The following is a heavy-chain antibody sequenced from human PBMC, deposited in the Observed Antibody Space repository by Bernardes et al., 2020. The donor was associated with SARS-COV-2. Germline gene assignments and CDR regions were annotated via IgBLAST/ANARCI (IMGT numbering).Heavy chain of an antibody. CDR2: ITSSSSTI. CDR3: ARESSVVLYYFDY. J-gene: IGHJ4*02. D-gene: IGHD3-10*01. V-gene: IGHV3-48*01. Sequence: GGSLRLSCAASGFTFSSYSMNWVRQAPGKGLEWVSYITSSSSTIYYADSVKGRFTISRDNAKNSLYLQMNSLRAEDTAVYYCARESSVVLYYFDYWGQGTLVTVSS. CDR1: GFTFSSYS.